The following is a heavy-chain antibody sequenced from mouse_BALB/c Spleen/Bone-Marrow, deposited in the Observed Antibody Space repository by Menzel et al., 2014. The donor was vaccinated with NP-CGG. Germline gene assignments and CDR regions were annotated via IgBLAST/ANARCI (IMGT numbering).Heavy chain of an antibody. V-gene: IGHV4-1*02. CDR2: INPDSRTI. J-gene: IGHJ2*01. CDR1: GLDFSRYW. CDR3: ARPDYYGYLNY. Sequence: EVQLVESGGGLVQPGGSLKLSCAASGLDFSRYWMSWVRQAPGKGLEWIGEINPDSRTINYTPSLKDKLIISRDNAKNTLYLRLNKVRSEDTALYYCARPDYYGYLNYWGQGTTLTVSS. D-gene: IGHD1-1*01.